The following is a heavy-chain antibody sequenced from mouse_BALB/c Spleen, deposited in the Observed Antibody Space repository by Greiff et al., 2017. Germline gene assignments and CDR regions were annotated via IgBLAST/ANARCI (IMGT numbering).Heavy chain of an antibody. CDR2: ISYDGSN. CDR1: GYSITSGYY. J-gene: IGHJ3*01. D-gene: IGHD1-1*01. Sequence: ESGPGLVKPSQSLSLTCSVTGYSITSGYYWTWIRQFPGNLLEWMGYISYDGSNNYNPSLKNRISITRDTSKNQCFLKLNSVTTEDTATYYCARDEKLEATGVATRAYWGQGTLVTVSA. CDR3: ARDEKLEATGVATRAY. V-gene: IGHV3-6*02.